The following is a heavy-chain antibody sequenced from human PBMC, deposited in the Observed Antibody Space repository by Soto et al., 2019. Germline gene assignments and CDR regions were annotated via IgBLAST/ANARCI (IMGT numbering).Heavy chain of an antibody. Sequence: QVQLQESGPGLVKPSQTLSLTCAISGDSVSSNSAAWNWIRLSPSRGLEWLARTHYRSRWYNDYAVSVRSRITVNPDTSKNQFSLQLTSVTPEDTAVYYCAGTTSHQWYYMDVWGKGTTVTVSS. V-gene: IGHV6-1*01. D-gene: IGHD1-7*01. CDR1: GDSVSSNSAA. CDR3: AGTTSHQWYYMDV. J-gene: IGHJ6*03. CDR2: THYRSRWYN.